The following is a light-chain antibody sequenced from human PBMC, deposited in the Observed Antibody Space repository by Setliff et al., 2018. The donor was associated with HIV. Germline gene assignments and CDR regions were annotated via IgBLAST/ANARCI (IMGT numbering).Light chain of an antibody. Sequence: QSVLTQPASVSGSPGQSITVSCTDIDPYNSVSWYQQLPGKAPKLILYEVSVRPSGISHRFAGSKSDNTASLTISGLEAEDEGSYYCSSYTSSSTYVFGTGTKVTVL. CDR2: EVS. J-gene: IGLJ1*01. CDR1: IDPYNS. V-gene: IGLV2-14*01. CDR3: SSYTSSSTYV.